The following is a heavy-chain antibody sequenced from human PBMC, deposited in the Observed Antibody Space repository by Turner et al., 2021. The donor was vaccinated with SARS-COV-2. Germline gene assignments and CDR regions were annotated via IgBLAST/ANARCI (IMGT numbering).Heavy chain of an antibody. CDR1: GGSISSKS. Sequence: QVQLQESGPGLVRPSETLTLTCPVSGGSISSKSWSWIRQSPGRGLEWIGYFYKIGSIDYNPTLRSRVTISVDTSKNKLSLNLISMTAADTAVYYCARHQGSTSGYDHGMNVWGQGTAVIVSS. CDR2: FYKIGSI. CDR3: ARHQGSTSGYDHGMNV. V-gene: IGHV4-59*08. D-gene: IGHD1-1*01. J-gene: IGHJ6*02.